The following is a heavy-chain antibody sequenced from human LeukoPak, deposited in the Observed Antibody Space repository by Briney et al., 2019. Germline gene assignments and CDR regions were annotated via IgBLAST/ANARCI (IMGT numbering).Heavy chain of an antibody. CDR3: AKLPYGSAYYYYTDV. CDR1: GFTFSNYA. CDR2: ISGSGGST. Sequence: PGGSLRLSCAASGFTFSNYAMTWVRQAPGKGLEWVSGISGSGGSTYYADSVKGRFTISRDNSKNTFDLQMNSLRAEDTAVYYCAKLPYGSAYYYYTDVWGKGTTVTVSS. J-gene: IGHJ6*03. D-gene: IGHD2-15*01. V-gene: IGHV3-23*01.